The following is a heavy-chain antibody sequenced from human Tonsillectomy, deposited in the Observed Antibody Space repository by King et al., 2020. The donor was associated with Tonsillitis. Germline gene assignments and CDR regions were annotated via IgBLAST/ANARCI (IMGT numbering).Heavy chain of an antibody. CDR2: IYYSGST. D-gene: IGHD6-13*01. CDR3: ARVAAARKRLDY. J-gene: IGHJ4*02. V-gene: IGHV4-39*01. Sequence: QLQESGPGLVKPSETLSLTCTVSGGSISSSSYYWGWIRQPPGKGLEWIGSIYYSGSTYYNPSLKSRVTISVDTSKNQFSLKLSSVTAADTAVYYCARVAAARKRLDYWGQGTPVTVSS. CDR1: GGSISSSSYY.